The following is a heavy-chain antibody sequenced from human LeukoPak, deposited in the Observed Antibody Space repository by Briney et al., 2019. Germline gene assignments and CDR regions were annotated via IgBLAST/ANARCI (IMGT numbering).Heavy chain of an antibody. CDR3: AKDSPPAFD. CDR1: GFTFSSYG. CDR2: ISYDGSNK. J-gene: IGHJ4*02. Sequence: GGSLRLSCAASGFTFSSYGMHWVRQAPGKGLEWVAVISYDGSNKYYADSVKGRFTISRDNSKNTLYLQMNSLRAEDTAVYYCAKDSPPAFDWGQGTLVTVSS. D-gene: IGHD3-10*01. V-gene: IGHV3-30*18.